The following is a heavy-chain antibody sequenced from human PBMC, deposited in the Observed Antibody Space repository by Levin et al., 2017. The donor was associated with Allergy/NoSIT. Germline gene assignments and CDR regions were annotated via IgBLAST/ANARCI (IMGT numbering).Heavy chain of an antibody. V-gene: IGHV5-51*01. J-gene: IGHJ4*02. CDR1: GYSFTSYW. Sequence: GESLKISCKGSGYSFTSYWIGWVRQMPGKGLEWMGIIYPGDSDTRYSPSFQGQVTISADKSISTAYLQWSSLKASDTAMYYCARHGVRGVKVGYFDYWGQGTLVTVSS. CDR2: IYPGDSDT. CDR3: ARHGVRGVKVGYFDY. D-gene: IGHD3-10*01.